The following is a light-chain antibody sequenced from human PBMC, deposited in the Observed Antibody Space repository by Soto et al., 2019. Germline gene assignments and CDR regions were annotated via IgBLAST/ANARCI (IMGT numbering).Light chain of an antibody. Sequence: QSVLTQPPSVSGAPGQRISISCTGSSSNIGAGYDVYWYQHFPGTAPKLLIHGDTIRPSGVPDRFSGSKSGTSASLAITGLQAEDEADYYCLSYDRSLSGSVFGGGTKLTAL. CDR3: LSYDRSLSGSV. V-gene: IGLV1-40*01. J-gene: IGLJ2*01. CDR1: SSNIGAGYD. CDR2: GDT.